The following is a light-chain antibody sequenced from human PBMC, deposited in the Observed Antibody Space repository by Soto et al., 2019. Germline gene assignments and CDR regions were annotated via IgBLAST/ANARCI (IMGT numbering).Light chain of an antibody. J-gene: IGKJ3*01. CDR1: QSVTNNF. CDR2: GAS. CDR3: QQYGTPLFT. V-gene: IGKV3-20*01. Sequence: IVLTQSPGTLSLSPGERATLSFGASQSVTNNFLAWYQQKPGQAPRLLIYGASSRPTGVPDRFSGSVSGTDLTLTIRRLEPGAFAVYYCQQYGTPLFTFGPATKVDIK.